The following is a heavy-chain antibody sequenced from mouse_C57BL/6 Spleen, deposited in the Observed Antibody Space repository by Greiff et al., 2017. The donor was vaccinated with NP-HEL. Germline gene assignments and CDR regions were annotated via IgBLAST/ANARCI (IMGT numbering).Heavy chain of an antibody. V-gene: IGHV5-9-1*02. Sequence: EVQLVESGAGLVKPGGSLKLSCAASGFTFSSYAMSWVRQTPDKRLEWVAYISSGGDYSYYTDTLKGRFTIYRDNARNTLYLQMISLKSEDTAMYDCTGYFYYGYDGTYDMDYRGKGTSVTVSS. CDR3: TGYFYYGYDGTYDMDY. CDR1: GFTFSSYA. J-gene: IGHJ4*01. D-gene: IGHD2-2*01. CDR2: ISSGGDYS.